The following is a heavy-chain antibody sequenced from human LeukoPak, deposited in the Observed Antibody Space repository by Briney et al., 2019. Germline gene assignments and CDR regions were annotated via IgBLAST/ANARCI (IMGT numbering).Heavy chain of an antibody. Sequence: ASVKVSCKASGYTFTSYYMHWVRQAPGQGLEWMGIINPSGGSTNYAQKFQGRVTITADKSTSTAYMELSSLRSEDTAVYYCARGGGSYSTPNDYWGQGTLVTVSS. CDR3: ARGGGSYSTPNDY. D-gene: IGHD1-26*01. J-gene: IGHJ4*02. CDR2: INPSGGST. V-gene: IGHV1-46*01. CDR1: GYTFTSYY.